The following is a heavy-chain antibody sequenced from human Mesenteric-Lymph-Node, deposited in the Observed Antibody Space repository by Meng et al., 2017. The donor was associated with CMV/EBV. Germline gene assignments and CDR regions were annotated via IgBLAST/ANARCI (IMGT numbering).Heavy chain of an antibody. CDR1: GGSFSGYY. CDR2: INHSGST. D-gene: IGHD4-23*01. CDR3: ARHQRWLKSEGGFNY. Sequence: QVQLREWGAGLLKPSETLSLTCACYGGSFSGYYWSWIRQPPGKGLEWIGEINHSGSTNYNPSLKSRVTISVDTSKNQFSLKLSSVTAADTAVYYCARHQRWLKSEGGFNYWGQGTLVTVSS. J-gene: IGHJ4*02. V-gene: IGHV4-34*01.